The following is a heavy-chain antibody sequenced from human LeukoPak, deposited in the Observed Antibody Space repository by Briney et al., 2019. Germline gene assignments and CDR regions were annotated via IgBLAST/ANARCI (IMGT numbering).Heavy chain of an antibody. CDR3: ARSRSTTTGTTFWY. J-gene: IGHJ4*02. D-gene: IGHD1-1*01. V-gene: IGHV1-18*01. Sequence: ASVTVSCKASGYTFSSYGISWVRQAPGQGLEWMGWISVDKGNTMYAQNLQGRVTMTTDTSTSTAYMELMSLRSDDTAVYYCARSRSTTTGTTFWYWGQGTLVTVSS. CDR1: GYTFSSYG. CDR2: ISVDKGNT.